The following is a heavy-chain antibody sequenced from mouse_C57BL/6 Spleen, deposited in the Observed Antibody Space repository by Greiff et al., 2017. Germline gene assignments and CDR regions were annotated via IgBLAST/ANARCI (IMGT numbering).Heavy chain of an antibody. CDR1: GYTFTDYN. CDR2: INPNNGGT. Sequence: EVKLQESGPELVKPGASVKMSCKASGYTFTDYNMHWVKQSPGQSLEWIGYINPNNGGTSYNQKFKGKATLTANKSSSTAYMELRSLTSEESAVYYCARDDGYEGYWGQGTTLTVSS. J-gene: IGHJ2*01. CDR3: ARDDGYEGY. V-gene: IGHV1-22*01. D-gene: IGHD2-3*01.